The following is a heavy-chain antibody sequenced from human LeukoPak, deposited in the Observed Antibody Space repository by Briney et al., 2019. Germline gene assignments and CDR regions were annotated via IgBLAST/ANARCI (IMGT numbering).Heavy chain of an antibody. V-gene: IGHV4-61*08. Sequence: PSETLSLTCTVSGGSITGGGYYLNWVRQPPGKGLEWIGYVQYGGTTNYNSSLKSRVTISVDTSKNQFSLRLTSVTAADTAVYYCARQPRRDGPSDYGMDVWGRGTTVTVS. J-gene: IGHJ6*02. CDR3: ARQPRRDGPSDYGMDV. CDR2: VQYGGTT. CDR1: GGSITGGGYY.